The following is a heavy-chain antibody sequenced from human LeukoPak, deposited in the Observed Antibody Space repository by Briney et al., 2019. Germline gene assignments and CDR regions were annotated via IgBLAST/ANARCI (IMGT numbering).Heavy chain of an antibody. V-gene: IGHV3-43*02. D-gene: IGHD4-17*01. CDR1: RVTFDDYA. J-gene: IGHJ6*02. CDR3: AKENLTTRSYGMDV. Sequence: GGSLRLSCAASRVTFDDYAMHWVRQAPGKGLEWVSLIGADGGSPYYADSVKGRFTISRDNSKNSLYLQMNSLRTEDTALYYSAKENLTTRSYGMDVWGQGTTVTVSS. CDR2: IGADGGSP.